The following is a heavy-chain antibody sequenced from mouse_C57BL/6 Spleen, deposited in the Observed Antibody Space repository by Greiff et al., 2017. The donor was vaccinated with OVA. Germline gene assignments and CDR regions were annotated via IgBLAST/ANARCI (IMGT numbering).Heavy chain of an antibody. J-gene: IGHJ2*01. Sequence: QVQLQQSGADLARPGASVKMSCKASGYTFTSYTMHWVKQRPGQGLEWIGYINPSSGYTKYNQKFKDKATLTADKSSSTAYMQLSSLTSEDSAVYYCARSRDGYFDYWGQGTTLTVSS. D-gene: IGHD3-3*01. V-gene: IGHV1-4*01. CDR1: GYTFTSYT. CDR3: ARSRDGYFDY. CDR2: INPSSGYT.